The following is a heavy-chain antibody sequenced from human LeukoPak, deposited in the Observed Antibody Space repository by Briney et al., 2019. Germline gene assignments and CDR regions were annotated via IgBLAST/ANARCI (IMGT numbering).Heavy chain of an antibody. CDR3: ARHPERYSYFDY. Sequence: SETLPLTCAVSGFSIRSYYWSWIRQPPGKGLEWIGYIYYNGGTNYNPSLKSRVTISVDTSKNQFSLRLSSVTAADTAVYSCARHPERYSYFDYWGQGTLVTVSS. CDR1: GFSIRSYY. J-gene: IGHJ4*02. D-gene: IGHD5-18*01. CDR2: IYYNGGT. V-gene: IGHV4-59*08.